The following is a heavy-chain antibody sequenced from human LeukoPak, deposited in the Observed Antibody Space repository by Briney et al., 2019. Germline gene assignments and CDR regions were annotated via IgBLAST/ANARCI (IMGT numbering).Heavy chain of an antibody. CDR2: IYYSGST. CDR3: ARHGFTIFGVVTKKRGWFDP. J-gene: IGHJ5*02. V-gene: IGHV4-39*07. D-gene: IGHD3-3*01. CDR1: GGSISSSNYY. Sequence: SETLSLTCTVSGGSISSSNYYWGWIRQPPGKGLEWIGTIYYSGSTYYNPSLKSRVTISRDPSKNQFSLKLSSVTAADTAVYYCARHGFTIFGVVTKKRGWFDPWGQGTLVTVSS.